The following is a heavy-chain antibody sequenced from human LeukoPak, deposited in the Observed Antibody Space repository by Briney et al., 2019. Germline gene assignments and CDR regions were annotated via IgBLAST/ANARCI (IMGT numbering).Heavy chain of an antibody. CDR2: IWYDGSNI. CDR1: GFTFSSYA. J-gene: IGHJ4*02. Sequence: PGGSLRLSCAASGFTFSSYAMHWVRQAPGKGLEWVAVIWYDGSNIYYADSVKGRFTISRDNSKNTLYLQMNSLRAEDTAVYYCARTFSNYVFDYWGQGTLVTVSS. CDR3: ARTFSNYVFDY. D-gene: IGHD4-11*01. V-gene: IGHV3-33*08.